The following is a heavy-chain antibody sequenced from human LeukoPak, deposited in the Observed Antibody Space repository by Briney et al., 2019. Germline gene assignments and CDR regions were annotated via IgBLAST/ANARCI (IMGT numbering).Heavy chain of an antibody. Sequence: GGSLRLSCSASGFTFSSYSMNWVRQAPGKGLEWLSHIRGSSAIIHYADSVKGRFTISRDNAKNSLSLQMNTLRAEDTAVYYCARGSDWAFDYWGQGILVTVSS. CDR2: IRGSSAII. CDR1: GFTFSSYS. J-gene: IGHJ4*02. V-gene: IGHV3-48*01. D-gene: IGHD3/OR15-3a*01. CDR3: ARGSDWAFDY.